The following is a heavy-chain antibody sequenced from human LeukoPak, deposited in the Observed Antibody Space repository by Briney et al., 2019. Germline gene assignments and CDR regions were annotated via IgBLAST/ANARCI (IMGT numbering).Heavy chain of an antibody. Sequence: SGGFLRLSCVASGLTFSSYWMSWVRQAPGKGLEWVAVISYDGSNKYYADSVKGRFTISRDNSKNTLYLQMNSLRAEDTAVYYCARSLWFGELRHYWGQGTLVTVSS. D-gene: IGHD3-10*01. CDR2: ISYDGSNK. V-gene: IGHV3-30-3*01. CDR1: GLTFSSYW. CDR3: ARSLWFGELRHY. J-gene: IGHJ4*02.